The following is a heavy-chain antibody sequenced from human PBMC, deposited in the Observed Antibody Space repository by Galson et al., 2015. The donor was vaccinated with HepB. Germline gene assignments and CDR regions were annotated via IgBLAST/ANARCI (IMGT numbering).Heavy chain of an antibody. D-gene: IGHD3-16*01. V-gene: IGHV1-18*04. J-gene: IGHJ3*02. CDR3: ARAWGGLHDAFDI. CDR2: ISAYDGNT. CDR1: GYMFTSYG. Sequence: QSGAEVKKPGESLRISCKASGYMFTSYGISWVRQAPGQGLEWMAWISAYDGNTTFAQKFQGRVTMTTDTSTSTAYMELRSLRSDDTAVYYCARAWGGLHDAFDIWGQGTMVTVSS.